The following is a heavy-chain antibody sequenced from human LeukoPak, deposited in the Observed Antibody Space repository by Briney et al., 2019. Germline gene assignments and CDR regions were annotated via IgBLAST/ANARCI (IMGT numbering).Heavy chain of an antibody. J-gene: IGHJ6*02. CDR2: ISAYNGNT. V-gene: IGHV1-18*01. CDR3: ARGVTGYYTNFYYGMDV. D-gene: IGHD3/OR15-3a*01. Sequence: ASVKVSCKASGYTFTSYGISWVRHAPGQGLEWMGWISAYNGNTNYAQKLQGRVTMTTETSTSTAYMELRSLRSDDTAVYYCARGVTGYYTNFYYGMDVWGQGTTVTVSS. CDR1: GYTFTSYG.